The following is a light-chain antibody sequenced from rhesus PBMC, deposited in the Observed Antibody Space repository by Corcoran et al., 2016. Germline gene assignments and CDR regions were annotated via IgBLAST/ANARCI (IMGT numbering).Light chain of an antibody. CDR3: QQYNDWNK. CDR2: YAA. CDR1: QSVSNN. Sequence: EIVMTQSPATLSLSPGERANLSCRASQSVSNNLAWYQQKPGQPPRLLIYYAANRATGIPDRFSGSGSGTDLPLTNSSLAPENVGLYYCQQYNDWNKFGQVTKVEIK. J-gene: IGKJ2*01. V-gene: IGKV3-35*01.